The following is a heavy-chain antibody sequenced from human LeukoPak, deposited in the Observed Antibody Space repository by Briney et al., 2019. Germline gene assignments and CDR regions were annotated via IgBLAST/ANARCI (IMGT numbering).Heavy chain of an antibody. D-gene: IGHD3-10*01. CDR1: GYTFTSYA. CDR2: INAGSGGT. J-gene: IGHJ4*02. V-gene: IGHV1-2*02. Sequence: GASVKVSCKASGYTFTSYAMHWVRQAPGQRLEWMGWINAGSGGTNYAQKFQGRVTMTRDTSINTAYMDLSSLRSDDTAVYYCTRGPSGSDYWGQGTLVTVSS. CDR3: TRGPSGSDY.